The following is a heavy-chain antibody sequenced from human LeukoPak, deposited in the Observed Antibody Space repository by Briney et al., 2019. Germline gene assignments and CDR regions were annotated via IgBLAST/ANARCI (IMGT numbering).Heavy chain of an antibody. V-gene: IGHV3-53*01. Sequence: GGSLRLSCAASGFTVSSNYMSWVRQAPGKGLEWVSVIYSGGSTYYADSVKGRFTISRDNSKNTLYLQMNSLRAEDTAVYYCAREVPARKEAFAAEYFQHWGQGTLVTVSS. J-gene: IGHJ1*01. CDR1: GFTVSSNY. CDR2: IYSGGST. CDR3: AREVPARKEAFAAEYFQH. D-gene: IGHD2-2*01.